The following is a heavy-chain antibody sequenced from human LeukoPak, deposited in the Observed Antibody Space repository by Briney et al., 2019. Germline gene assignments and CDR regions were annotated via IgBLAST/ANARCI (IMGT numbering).Heavy chain of an antibody. Sequence: SETLSLTCTVSGGSISSSSYYWGWIRQPPGKGLEWIGSIYHSGSTNYNPSLKSRVTISADTSKNQFSLKLSSVTAADTAVYYCARQGNTAMVYWYFDLWGRGTLVTVSS. D-gene: IGHD5-18*01. CDR2: IYHSGST. CDR1: GGSISSSSYY. CDR3: ARQGNTAMVYWYFDL. V-gene: IGHV4-39*01. J-gene: IGHJ2*01.